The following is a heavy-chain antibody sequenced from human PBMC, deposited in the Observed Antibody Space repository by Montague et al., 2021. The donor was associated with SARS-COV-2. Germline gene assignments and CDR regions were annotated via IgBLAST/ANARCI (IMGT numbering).Heavy chain of an antibody. Sequence: SETLSLTCTVSGGSISTSYWSWIRQPPGKGLEWIGYVYYTGSTNYNSSLRSRVTISGDTSKHQFPLNLSSVSPAATAVYYCARLLYHNYMYGFDVWGQGTTVTVSS. J-gene: IGHJ6*02. CDR2: VYYTGST. D-gene: IGHD3-10*01. CDR1: GGSISTSY. CDR3: ARLLYHNYMYGFDV. V-gene: IGHV4-59*01.